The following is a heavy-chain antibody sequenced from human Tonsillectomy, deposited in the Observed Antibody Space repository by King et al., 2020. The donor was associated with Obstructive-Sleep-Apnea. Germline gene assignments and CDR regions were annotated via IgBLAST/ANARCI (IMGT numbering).Heavy chain of an antibody. V-gene: IGHV4-34*01. CDR2: INHSGST. Sequence: VQLQQWGAGLLNPSEILSLTCAVFGGSFSDYYWSWIRQPPGKGLEWIGEINHSGSTNYNPSLKSRVTISVDTSKNQFSLKLNSVTAADTAVFYCARGSGASAVNWLDPWGQGTLVTVSS. CDR1: GGSFSDYY. CDR3: ARGSGASAVNWLDP. D-gene: IGHD6-13*01. J-gene: IGHJ5*02.